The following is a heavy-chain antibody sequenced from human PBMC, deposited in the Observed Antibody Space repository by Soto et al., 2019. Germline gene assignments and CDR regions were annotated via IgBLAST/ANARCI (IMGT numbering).Heavy chain of an antibody. CDR3: ARVRGSSGYH. J-gene: IGHJ5*02. CDR1: GGSFSGYY. V-gene: IGHV4-34*01. D-gene: IGHD6-19*01. Sequence: SETLSLTCAVYGGSFSGYYWSWIRQPPGKGLEWIGEINHSGSTNYNPSLKSRVTISVDTSKNQFSLKLSSVTAADTAVYYCARVRGSSGYHWGQGTLVTVSS. CDR2: INHSGST.